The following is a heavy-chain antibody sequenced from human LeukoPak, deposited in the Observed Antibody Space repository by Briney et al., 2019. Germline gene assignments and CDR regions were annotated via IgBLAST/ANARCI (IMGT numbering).Heavy chain of an antibody. CDR2: ISSSGSTI. D-gene: IGHD3-10*01. V-gene: IGHV3-11*04. CDR1: GFTFSDYY. CDR3: ARGRLVRGVITPTGY. J-gene: IGHJ4*02. Sequence: PGGSLRLSCAASGFTFSDYYMSWIRQAPGKGLEWISYISSSGSTIYYADSVKGRFTISRDNAKNTLYLQMNSLRAEDTAVYYCARGRLVRGVITPTGYWGQGTLVTVSS.